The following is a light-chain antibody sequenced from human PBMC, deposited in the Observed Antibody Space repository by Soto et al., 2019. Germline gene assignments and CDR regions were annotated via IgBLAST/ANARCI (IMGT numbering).Light chain of an antibody. J-gene: IGKJ3*01. Sequence: EIVLTQSPGTLSLSPGERATLSCRASQSVSILGWYQQRPGQAPRLLIYAASSRATGISERFSGSGSGTDFTLTISRLEPEDFAVYYCQQYGTSPFTFGPGTKVEIK. CDR3: QQYGTSPFT. V-gene: IGKV3-20*01. CDR1: QSVSI. CDR2: AAS.